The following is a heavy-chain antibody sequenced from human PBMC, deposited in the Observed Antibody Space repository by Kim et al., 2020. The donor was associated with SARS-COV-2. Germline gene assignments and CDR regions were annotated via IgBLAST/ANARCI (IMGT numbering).Heavy chain of an antibody. J-gene: IGHJ6*02. V-gene: IGHV3-30-3*01. CDR3: ARSIAGSYYYGMDV. Sequence: GGSLRLSCAASGFTFSSYAMHWVRQAPGKGMEWVAVISYDGSNKYYADSVKGRFTISRDNSKNTLYLQKNSLRAEDTAVYYCARSIAGSYYYGMDVWVQGSTVTV. CDR2: ISYDGSNK. CDR1: GFTFSSYA. D-gene: IGHD6-6*01.